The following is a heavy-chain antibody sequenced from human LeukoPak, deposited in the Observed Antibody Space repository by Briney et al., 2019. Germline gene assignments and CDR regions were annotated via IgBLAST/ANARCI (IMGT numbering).Heavy chain of an antibody. CDR3: AKAQYSGAANSYYFDY. Sequence: PGGSLRLSCAASGFTFSSYRMSWVRPAPGKGLEWVSTISGSGGSTYYADSVKGRFTISRDNSKNTLYLQMNSLRAEDTAVYYCAKAQYSGAANSYYFDYWGQGTLVTVSS. D-gene: IGHD5-18*01. CDR2: ISGSGGST. V-gene: IGHV3-23*01. CDR1: GFTFSSYR. J-gene: IGHJ4*02.